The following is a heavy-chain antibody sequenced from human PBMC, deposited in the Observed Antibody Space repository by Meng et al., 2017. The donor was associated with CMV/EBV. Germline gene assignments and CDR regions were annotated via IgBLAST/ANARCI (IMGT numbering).Heavy chain of an antibody. CDR2: IYYSGST. V-gene: IGHV4-59*01. D-gene: IGHD3-9*01. CDR1: GGSISSYY. Sequence: SETLSLTCTVSGGSISSYYWSWIRQPPGKGLEWIGYIYYSGSTNYNPSLKSRVTISVDTSKNQFSLKLSSVTAADTAVYYCARERVLYYDILTGWLGYYGMGVWGQGTTVTVSS. CDR3: ARERVLYYDILTGWLGYYGMGV. J-gene: IGHJ6*02.